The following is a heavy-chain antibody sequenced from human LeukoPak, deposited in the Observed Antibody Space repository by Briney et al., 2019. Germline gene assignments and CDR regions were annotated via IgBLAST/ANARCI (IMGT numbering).Heavy chain of an antibody. CDR3: VRVWPPNAVDRGMTYSDFAALDV. Sequence: ASVKVSCKASNYTFASYGLSWVRQAPGQGLQWVGWISPYDGNTNYAQRFQARVTMSIDKSTRTVYMELRRLRLDDTAVYYCVRVWPPNAVDRGMTYSDFAALDVWGQGTTVIVSS. CDR1: NYTFASYG. V-gene: IGHV1-18*01. CDR2: ISPYDGNT. J-gene: IGHJ3*01. D-gene: IGHD1-20*01.